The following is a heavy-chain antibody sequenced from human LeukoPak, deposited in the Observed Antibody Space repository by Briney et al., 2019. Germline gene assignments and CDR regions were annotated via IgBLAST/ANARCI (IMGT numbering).Heavy chain of an antibody. J-gene: IGHJ4*02. V-gene: IGHV3-23*01. CDR1: GFTFSSFA. Sequence: GRSLRLSCAASGFTFSSFAMSWVRQAPGKGLEWVSTISSSGSGTYYADSVKGRFTISRDNSNNALFLQMNSPSAEDTAVYFCGKGGSSWSRWDYWGQGTLVTVSS. CDR3: GKGGSSWSRWDY. D-gene: IGHD6-13*01. CDR2: ISSSGSGT.